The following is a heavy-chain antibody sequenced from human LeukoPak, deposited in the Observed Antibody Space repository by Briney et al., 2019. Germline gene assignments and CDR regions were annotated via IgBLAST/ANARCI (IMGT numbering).Heavy chain of an antibody. V-gene: IGHV3-48*04. CDR3: ALPSCGGDCYSG. D-gene: IGHD2-21*02. Sequence: PGGSLRLSCAASGFTFSSYSMNWVRQAPGMGLEWVSYISTSSSTIYYADSVKGRFTISRDNAKNSLYLQMNSLRAEDTAVYYCALPSCGGDCYSGWGQGTLVTVSS. CDR1: GFTFSSYS. J-gene: IGHJ4*02. CDR2: ISTSSSTI.